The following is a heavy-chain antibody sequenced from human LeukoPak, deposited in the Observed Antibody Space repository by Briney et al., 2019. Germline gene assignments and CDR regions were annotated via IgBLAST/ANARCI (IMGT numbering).Heavy chain of an antibody. CDR1: GYTFAGYY. J-gene: IGHJ4*02. V-gene: IGHV1-2*02. Sequence: ASVKVSCKASGYTFAGYYIHWVRQAPGQRPEWMGWINPNSAGTNFAQKFQGRVTMTRDTSISTAYMELSSLTSDDTALYYCARTQYSGVYYYDYWGQGTLVTVSS. CDR2: INPNSAGT. D-gene: IGHD1-26*01. CDR3: ARTQYSGVYYYDY.